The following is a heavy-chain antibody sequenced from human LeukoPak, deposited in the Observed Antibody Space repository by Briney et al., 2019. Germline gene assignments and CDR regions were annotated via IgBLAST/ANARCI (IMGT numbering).Heavy chain of an antibody. CDR2: IDTTTGNP. V-gene: IGHV7-4-1*02. Sequence: ASVRVSCKASGYPFSAHFLNWVRQAPGQGLEWMGNIDTTTGNPRYAQDFTGRFVFSLDTSVSTAYLQISSLKAEDTAVYYCARGYDTTGYFSYWGQGTLVTVSS. CDR1: GYPFSAHF. J-gene: IGHJ4*02. CDR3: ARGYDTTGYFSY. D-gene: IGHD3-22*01.